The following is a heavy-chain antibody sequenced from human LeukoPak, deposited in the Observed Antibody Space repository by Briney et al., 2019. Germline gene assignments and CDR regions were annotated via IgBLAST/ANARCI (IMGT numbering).Heavy chain of an antibody. D-gene: IGHD6-6*01. CDR1: GYTFTGYY. Sequence: ASVTVSCKASGYTFTGYYMHWVRQAPGQGLEWMGRINPNSGGTNYAQKFQGRVTITRDTSISTAYMELSRLRSDDTAVYYCARDISSSSHWFDPWGQGTLVTVSS. CDR3: ARDISSSSHWFDP. CDR2: INPNSGGT. J-gene: IGHJ5*02. V-gene: IGHV1-2*06.